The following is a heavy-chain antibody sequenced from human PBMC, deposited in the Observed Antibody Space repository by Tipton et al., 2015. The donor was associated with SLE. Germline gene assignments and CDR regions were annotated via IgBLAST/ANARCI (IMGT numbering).Heavy chain of an antibody. V-gene: IGHV5-10-1*01. CDR2: IDPSDSYT. D-gene: IGHD3-22*01. CDR1: GYSFTSYW. CDR3: ARHEGYYDSSGYYSR. J-gene: IGHJ4*02. Sequence: QLVQSGAEVKKPGESLRISCKGSGYSFTSYWISWVRQMPGKGLEWMGRIDPSDSYTNYSPSFQGHVTISADKSISTAYLQWSSLKASDTAMYYCARHEGYYDSSGYYSRWGQGTLVTVYS.